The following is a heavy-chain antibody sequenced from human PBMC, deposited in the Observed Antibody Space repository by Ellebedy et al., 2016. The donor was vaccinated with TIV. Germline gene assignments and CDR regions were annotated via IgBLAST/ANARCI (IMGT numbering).Heavy chain of an antibody. CDR2: IYTSGST. V-gene: IGHV4-61*02. Sequence: SETLSLXXTVSGGSISSGSYYWSWIRQPAGKGLEWIGRIYTSGSTNYNPSLKSRVTMSVDTSKNQFSLKLSSVTAADTAVYYCASIFDSSGWGIDYWGQGTLVTVSS. CDR1: GGSISSGSYY. J-gene: IGHJ4*02. CDR3: ASIFDSSGWGIDY. D-gene: IGHD6-19*01.